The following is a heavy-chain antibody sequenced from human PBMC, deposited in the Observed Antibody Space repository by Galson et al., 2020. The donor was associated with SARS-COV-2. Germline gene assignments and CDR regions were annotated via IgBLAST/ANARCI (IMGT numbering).Heavy chain of an antibody. V-gene: IGHV3-53*01. D-gene: IGHD1-1*01. CDR3: ARGGTHRPNYYYYGMDV. Sequence: GGSLRLSCAASGFTVSSNYMSWVRQAPGKGLEWVSVIYSGGSTYYADSVKGRFTISRDNSKNTLYLQMNSLRAEDTAVYYCARGGTHRPNYYYYGMDVWGQGTTVTVSS. CDR1: GFTVSSNY. J-gene: IGHJ6*02. CDR2: IYSGGST.